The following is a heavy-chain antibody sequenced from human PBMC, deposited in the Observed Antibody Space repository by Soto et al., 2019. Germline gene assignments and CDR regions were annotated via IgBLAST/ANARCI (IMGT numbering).Heavy chain of an antibody. Sequence: EVQLLESGGGLVQPGGSRRLSCAASGFTFSSYAMSWVRQAPGKGLEWVSTISDSGSTYYADSVKGRFTISRDISKNTPYVQMSSLRAEDTAVYYCAKGGEGYCSGTSCLYHMDAWGKGTTVTVSS. CDR1: GFTFSSYA. D-gene: IGHD2-15*01. V-gene: IGHV3-23*01. CDR2: ISDSGST. J-gene: IGHJ6*03. CDR3: AKGGEGYCSGTSCLYHMDA.